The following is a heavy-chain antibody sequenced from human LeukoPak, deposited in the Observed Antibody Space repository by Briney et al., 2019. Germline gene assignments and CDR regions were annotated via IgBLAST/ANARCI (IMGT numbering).Heavy chain of an antibody. V-gene: IGHV3-23*01. CDR2: ISDSGGST. CDR1: GFTVSSYA. CDR3: AKRVGPGRAFDI. J-gene: IGHJ3*02. Sequence: PGGSLRLSCAASGFTVSSYAMSWVRQAPGKGLEWVSAISDSGGSTYYADSVKGRCTISRDNSKNTLYLQVNSLRAEDTAVYYCAKRVGPGRAFDIWGQGTMVTVSS. D-gene: IGHD3-10*01.